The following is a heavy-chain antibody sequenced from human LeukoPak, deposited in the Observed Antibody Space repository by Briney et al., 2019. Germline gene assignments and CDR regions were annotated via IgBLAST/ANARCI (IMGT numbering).Heavy chain of an antibody. D-gene: IGHD1-26*01. CDR1: GYTFTGYY. CDR3: ARVDSGSYCFDY. CDR2: INPNSGGT. V-gene: IGHV1-2*06. Sequence: ASVKVPCKASGYTFTGYYMHWVRQAPGQGLEWMGRINPNSGGTNYAQKFQGRVTMTRDTSISTAYMELSRLRSDDTAVYYCARVDSGSYCFDYWGQGTLVTVSS. J-gene: IGHJ4*02.